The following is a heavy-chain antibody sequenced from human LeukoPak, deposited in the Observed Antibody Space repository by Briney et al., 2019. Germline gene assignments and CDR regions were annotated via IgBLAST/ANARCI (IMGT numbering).Heavy chain of an antibody. Sequence: GASVKVSCKASGYTFTSYDINWVRQATGQGLEWMGWMNPNSGNTGYAQKFQGRVTMTRNTSISTAYMELSSLRSEDTAVYYCARGGGYDYQYYYYYGMDVWGQGTTVNVSS. D-gene: IGHD5-12*01. CDR2: MNPNSGNT. CDR1: GYTFTSYD. J-gene: IGHJ6*02. CDR3: ARGGGYDYQYYYYYGMDV. V-gene: IGHV1-8*01.